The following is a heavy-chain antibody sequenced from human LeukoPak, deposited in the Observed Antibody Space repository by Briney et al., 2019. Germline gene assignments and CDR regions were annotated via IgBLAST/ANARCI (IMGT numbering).Heavy chain of an antibody. CDR3: ARSSYSSSSSV. V-gene: IGHV3-7*01. J-gene: IGHJ3*01. CDR1: GFIFSDYW. Sequence: TGGSLRLSCVTSGFIFSDYWMGWVRQAPGKGPEWVASIKPDGNEQYYVDSVRGRFTISRDNSKDSLFLQMDSLRDDDTAVYYCARSSYSSSSSVWGQGTMVTVSS. D-gene: IGHD6-6*01. CDR2: IKPDGNEQ.